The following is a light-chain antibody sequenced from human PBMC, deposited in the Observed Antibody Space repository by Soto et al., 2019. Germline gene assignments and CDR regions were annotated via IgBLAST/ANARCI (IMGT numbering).Light chain of an antibody. CDR2: DVT. CDR1: TNDVGGYNY. Sequence: QSALTQPASSSGSPGQSVTISCSGITNDVGGYNYVSWFQQHPGKAPKLIIYDVTKRPSGVPDRFSGSRSGNTASLTVSGLQPEDEADYYCSSFAGTNYCVVFGGGTQLTVL. J-gene: IGLJ2*01. CDR3: SSFAGTNYCVV. V-gene: IGLV2-8*01.